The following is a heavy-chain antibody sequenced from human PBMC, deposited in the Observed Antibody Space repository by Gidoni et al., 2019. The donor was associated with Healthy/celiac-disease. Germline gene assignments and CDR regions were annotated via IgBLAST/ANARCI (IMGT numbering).Heavy chain of an antibody. J-gene: IGHJ6*02. Sequence: EVQLLESGGGLVQPGGSLRLSCAASGFTFSSYAMSWVRQAPGKGLEWVSAISGSGGSTYYADSVKGRFTISRDNSKNTLYLQMNSLRAEDTAVYYCAKGDYYDSSGYYAAKKFYGMDVWGQGTTVTVSS. CDR2: ISGSGGST. CDR3: AKGDYYDSSGYYAAKKFYGMDV. CDR1: GFTFSSYA. V-gene: IGHV3-23*01. D-gene: IGHD3-22*01.